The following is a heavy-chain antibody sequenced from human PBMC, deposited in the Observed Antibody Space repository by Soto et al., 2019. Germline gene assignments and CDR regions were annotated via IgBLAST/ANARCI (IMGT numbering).Heavy chain of an antibody. Sequence: SETLSLTCTVSGGSISSGGYYWSWIRQHPGKGLEWIGYIYYSGSTNYNPSLKSRVTISVDTSKNQFSLKLSSVTAADTAVYYCARAPRGNYGYYYTGAFDIWGQGPMVTVSS. CDR1: GGSISSGGYY. CDR3: ARAPRGNYGYYYTGAFDI. CDR2: IYYSGST. J-gene: IGHJ3*02. V-gene: IGHV4-61*08. D-gene: IGHD3-22*01.